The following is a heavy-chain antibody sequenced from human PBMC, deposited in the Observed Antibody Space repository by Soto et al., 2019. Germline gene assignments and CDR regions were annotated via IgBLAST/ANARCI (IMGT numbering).Heavy chain of an antibody. V-gene: IGHV4-4*02. D-gene: IGHD2-2*01. CDR1: GGSISSSNW. Sequence: QVQLQESGPGLVKPSGTLSLTCAVSGGSISSSNWWSWVRQPPGKGLGWIGEIYHSGSTNYNPSLKSRVTISVDKSKNQFSLKLSSVTAAGTGVYYCARVVGGYYYGIDVWGHGTTVTVSS. J-gene: IGHJ6*02. CDR2: IYHSGST. CDR3: ARVVGGYYYGIDV.